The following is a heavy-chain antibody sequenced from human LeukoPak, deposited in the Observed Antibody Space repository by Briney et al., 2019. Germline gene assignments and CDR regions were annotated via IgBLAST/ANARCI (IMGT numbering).Heavy chain of an antibody. D-gene: IGHD6-19*01. CDR2: LNPSSGGT. CDR3: AREASGWAVDY. CDR1: GYTFTGYY. J-gene: IGHJ4*02. Sequence: GASVKVSCKASGYTFTGYYMHWVRQATGQGLEWMGRLNPSSGGTNFAQRFQGRVTMTRDTSINTAYMELSRLTSDDTAVYYCAREASGWAVDYWGQGTLVTVSS. V-gene: IGHV1-2*06.